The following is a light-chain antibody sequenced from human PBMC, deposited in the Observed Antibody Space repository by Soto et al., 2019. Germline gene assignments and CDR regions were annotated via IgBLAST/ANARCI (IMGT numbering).Light chain of an antibody. CDR1: QNISHF. CDR3: QQSYRSPLN. V-gene: IGKV1-39*01. CDR2: GTS. Sequence: DIQMTQSPLSLSASVGESVTITCRASQNISHFLNWYQQKPGKPPRLLIFGTSNLQSGVPSRFRGSRSETDFCLTISGLKPEDFSTYICQQSYRSPLNFGPGTRVA. J-gene: IGKJ3*01.